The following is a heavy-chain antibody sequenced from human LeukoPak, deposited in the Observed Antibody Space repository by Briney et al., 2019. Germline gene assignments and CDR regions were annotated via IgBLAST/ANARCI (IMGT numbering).Heavy chain of an antibody. Sequence: PGRSLRLSCAASGFTFSSYAMHWVRQAPGKGLEWVAVISYDGSNKYYADSVKGRFTISRDNAKNSLYLQMNSLRAEDTALYYCARDIGYSGRFDPWGQGTLVTVSS. D-gene: IGHD5-12*01. CDR2: ISYDGSNK. CDR1: GFTFSSYA. CDR3: ARDIGYSGRFDP. V-gene: IGHV3-30*04. J-gene: IGHJ5*02.